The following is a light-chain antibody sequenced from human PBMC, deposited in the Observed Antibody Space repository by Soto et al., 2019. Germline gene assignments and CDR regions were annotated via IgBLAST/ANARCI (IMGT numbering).Light chain of an antibody. CDR2: EVT. CDR1: SSDVGGCNY. Sequence: QSALTQPPSASGSLGQSVTISCTGTSSDVGGCNYVSWHQQHPGKAPKVMIYEVTKRPPGVPDRFSGSKSGNTASLTVSGLQAEDEADYYCSSFAGGGNPVLLGGGTKVTVL. CDR3: SSFAGGGNPVL. V-gene: IGLV2-8*01. J-gene: IGLJ2*01.